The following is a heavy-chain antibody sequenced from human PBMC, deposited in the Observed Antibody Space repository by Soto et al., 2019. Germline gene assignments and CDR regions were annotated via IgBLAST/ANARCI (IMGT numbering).Heavy chain of an antibody. CDR1: GFTFSNYG. D-gene: IGHD4-17*01. CDR3: ARPRTTVVTPLDAFDI. J-gene: IGHJ3*02. V-gene: IGHV3-33*01. Sequence: QAQLMESGGGVVQPGRSLRLSCAASGFTFSNYGMHWVRQAPGKGLEWVALIWLDGSNENYADFVKGRFTISRDNFKNTLYLQMNSLRAEDTAVYYCARPRTTVVTPLDAFDIWGQGTMVTVSS. CDR2: IWLDGSNE.